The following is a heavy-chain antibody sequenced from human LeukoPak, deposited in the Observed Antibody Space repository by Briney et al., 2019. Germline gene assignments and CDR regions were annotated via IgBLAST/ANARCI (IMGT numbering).Heavy chain of an antibody. CDR3: ARAGGYLLYFDS. CDR2: IYYGGST. J-gene: IGHJ4*02. D-gene: IGHD5-12*01. V-gene: IGHV4-59*08. CDR1: GGSISSYY. Sequence: SETLSLTCTVSGGSISSYYWNWIRQPPGKGLEWIGFIYYGGSTNYNPSLKSRVTISVDTSKNEFSLKLNSVTAADTAVYYCARAGGYLLYFDSWGQGTLATVSS.